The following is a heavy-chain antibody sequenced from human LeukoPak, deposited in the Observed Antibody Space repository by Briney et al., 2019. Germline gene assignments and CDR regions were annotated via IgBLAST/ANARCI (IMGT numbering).Heavy chain of an antibody. V-gene: IGHV4-34*01. Sequence: SETLSLTCAVYGGSFSGYYWSWIRQPPGKGLEWIGEINHSGSTNYNPSLKSRVTISVDTSKNQFSLKLSSVTAADTAVYYCARGTSDTAMIKTAPNDYWGQGTLVTVSS. CDR2: INHSGST. J-gene: IGHJ4*02. D-gene: IGHD5-18*01. CDR3: ARGTSDTAMIKTAPNDY. CDR1: GGSFSGYY.